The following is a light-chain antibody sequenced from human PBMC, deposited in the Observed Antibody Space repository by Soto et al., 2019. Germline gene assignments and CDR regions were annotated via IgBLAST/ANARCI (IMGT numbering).Light chain of an antibody. J-gene: IGKJ5*01. CDR2: DAS. V-gene: IGKV3-11*01. Sequence: EIVLTQSPATLSLSPGERATLSCRASQSVNSHLAWYQQKPGQAPRLLIYDASSRDAGIPARFRGSGSGTDFTLTISSLEPEDVAVYYCQQRTNWPPSISFGQGTRLEIK. CDR1: QSVNSH. CDR3: QQRTNWPPSIS.